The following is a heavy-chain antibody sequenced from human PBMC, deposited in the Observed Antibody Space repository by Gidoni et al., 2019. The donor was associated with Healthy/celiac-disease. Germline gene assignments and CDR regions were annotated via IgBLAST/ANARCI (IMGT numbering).Heavy chain of an antibody. D-gene: IGHD2-2*01. V-gene: IGHV3-33*01. J-gene: IGHJ3*02. CDR3: ARGSGIVVVPAAMGDAFDI. Sequence: QGQLVESGGGVVQPGRSLRLSCAASGFPLRLYGMHWVRQAPGKGLEWGAVIWYDGSNKYYADSVKGRFTISRDNSKNTLYLQMNSLRAEDTAVYYCARGSGIVVVPAAMGDAFDIWGQGTMVTVSS. CDR1: GFPLRLYG. CDR2: IWYDGSNK.